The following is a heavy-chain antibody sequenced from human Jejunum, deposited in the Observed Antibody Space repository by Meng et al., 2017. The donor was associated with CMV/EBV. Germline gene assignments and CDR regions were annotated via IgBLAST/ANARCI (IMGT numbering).Heavy chain of an antibody. V-gene: IGHV1-46*01. CDR1: GYTFTSYD. CDR2: INPSSGST. D-gene: IGHD3-22*01. CDR3: ARATGTSAYYPSDY. Sequence: ASGYTFTSYDVHWVRQAPGQGLEWMGVINPSSGSTNYAQKFQGRVSMTRDTSTSTAYMELSSLRSEDTAIYYCARATGTSAYYPSDYWGQGTLVTVSS. J-gene: IGHJ4*02.